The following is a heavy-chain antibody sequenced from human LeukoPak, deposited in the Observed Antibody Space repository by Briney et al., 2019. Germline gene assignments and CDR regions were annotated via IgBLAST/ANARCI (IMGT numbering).Heavy chain of an antibody. V-gene: IGHV3-74*01. CDR3: ASGVSIWLGNAFDF. Sequence: GGSLRLSCAASGFTFSSYSMNWARQDPGKGLVWVSRINSDGTNTIYTDSVKGRFTISRDNAKNTLYLQMNSLRPEDTAVYYCASGVSIWLGNAFDFWGQGTMVTVSS. CDR2: INSDGTNT. J-gene: IGHJ3*01. CDR1: GFTFSSYS. D-gene: IGHD3-10*01.